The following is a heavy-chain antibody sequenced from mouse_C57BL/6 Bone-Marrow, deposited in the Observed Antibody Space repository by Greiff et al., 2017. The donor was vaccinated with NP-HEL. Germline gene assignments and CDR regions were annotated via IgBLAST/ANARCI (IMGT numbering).Heavy chain of an antibody. D-gene: IGHD1-1*01. J-gene: IGHJ1*03. V-gene: IGHV6-3*01. Sequence: EVKVEESGGGLVQPGGSMKLSCVASGFTFSNYWMNWVRQSPEKGLEWVAQIRLKSDNYATHYAESVKGRFTISRDDSKSSVYLQMNNLRAEDTGIYYCTGRDGSSWNFDVWGTGTTVTVSS. CDR2: IRLKSDNYAT. CDR1: GFTFSNYW. CDR3: TGRDGSSWNFDV.